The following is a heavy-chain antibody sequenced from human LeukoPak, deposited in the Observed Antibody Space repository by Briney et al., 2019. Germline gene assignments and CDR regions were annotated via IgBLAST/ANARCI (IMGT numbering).Heavy chain of an antibody. CDR1: GYTYTGYY. CDR3: ARAGARFCSGGSCNSFDI. CDR2: INPSSGGT. J-gene: IGHJ3*02. V-gene: IGHV1-2*02. D-gene: IGHD2-15*01. Sequence: GASVKVSCKASGYTYTGYYMQGVRQAPSQGREWMGWINPSSGGTNYAQKLRGRVTMTRDTSISTAYMELSRLSSDDTAVYYCARAGARFCSGGSCNSFDIWGQGTMVTVSS.